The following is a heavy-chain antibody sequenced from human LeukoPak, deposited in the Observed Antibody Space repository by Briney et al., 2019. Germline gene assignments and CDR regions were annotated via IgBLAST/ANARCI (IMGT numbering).Heavy chain of an antibody. J-gene: IGHJ4*02. CDR1: GYTFTSYD. Sequence: GASVKVSCKASGYTFTSYDVNWVRQATGQGLEWMGWMNPKSGNAGYAQKFQGRVIMTRDTSTTIAYMELSSLTSEDTAVYYCARGKLTHGDYVGADYWGQGTLVTVSS. CDR3: ARGKLTHGDYVGADY. D-gene: IGHD4-17*01. V-gene: IGHV1-8*01. CDR2: MNPKSGNA.